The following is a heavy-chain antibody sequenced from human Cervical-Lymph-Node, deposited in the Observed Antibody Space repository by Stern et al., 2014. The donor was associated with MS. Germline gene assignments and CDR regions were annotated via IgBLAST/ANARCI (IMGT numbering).Heavy chain of an antibody. J-gene: IGHJ5*02. CDR3: ARGTVTAYNWFDP. V-gene: IGHV3-21*06. CDR1: GFTFSYYS. D-gene: IGHD4-11*01. Sequence: EVQLVESGGGLVKPAGTLRLSCAASGFTFSYYSMHWVRLAPGKGLEWVAGISTGSSYIYYADSVKGRFTISRDNANNSLYLQMNSLRAEDTAVYYCARGTVTAYNWFDPWGQGTLVAVSS. CDR2: ISTGSSYI.